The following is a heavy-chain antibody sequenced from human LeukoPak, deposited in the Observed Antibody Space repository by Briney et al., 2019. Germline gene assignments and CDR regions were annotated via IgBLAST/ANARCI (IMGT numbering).Heavy chain of an antibody. D-gene: IGHD2-8*01. V-gene: IGHV3-30-3*01. J-gene: IGHJ4*02. Sequence: GGSLRLSCAASGFTFSSYTMHWVRQAPGKGLEWVAVISYDGINKYYVDSVKGRFTISRDNSKNTLYLQMNSLRAEDTAIYYCVGVHLDYWGQGTLVTVSS. CDR3: VGVHLDY. CDR2: ISYDGINK. CDR1: GFTFSSYT.